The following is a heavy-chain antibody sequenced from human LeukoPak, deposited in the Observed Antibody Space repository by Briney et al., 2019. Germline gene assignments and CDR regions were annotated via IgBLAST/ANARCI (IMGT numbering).Heavy chain of an antibody. CDR3: ARDRSSYYNWFDP. CDR2: IIPIFGTA. CDR1: GGTFSSYA. Sequence: SVKVSCKASGGTFSSYAISWVRQAPGQGLEWMGGIIPIFGTAHYAQKFQGRVTITADKSTSTAYMELSSLRSEDTAVYYCARDRSSYYNWFDPWGQGTLVTVSS. V-gene: IGHV1-69*06. J-gene: IGHJ5*02. D-gene: IGHD3-10*01.